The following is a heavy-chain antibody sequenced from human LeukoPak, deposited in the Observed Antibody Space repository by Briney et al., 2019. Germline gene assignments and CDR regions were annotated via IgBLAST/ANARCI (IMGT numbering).Heavy chain of an antibody. J-gene: IGHJ4*02. CDR2: ISWNSGSI. V-gene: IGHV3-9*01. CDR1: GFTFDDYA. D-gene: IGHD3-9*01. CDR3: AKDMNDILTGYYMGLDY. Sequence: GGSLRLSCAASGFTFDDYAMHWVRQAPGKGLEWVSGISWNSGSIGYADSVKGRFTISRDNAKNSLYLQMNSLRAEDTASYYCAKDMNDILTGYYMGLDYWGQGTLVTVSS.